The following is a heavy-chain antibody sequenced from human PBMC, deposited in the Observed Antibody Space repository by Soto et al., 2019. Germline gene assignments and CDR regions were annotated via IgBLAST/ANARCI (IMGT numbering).Heavy chain of an antibody. J-gene: IGHJ4*02. D-gene: IGHD2-15*01. V-gene: IGHV3-33*01. Sequence: ESGGGVVQPGRSLRLSCAASGFTFSSYGMHWVRQAPGKGLEWVAVIWYDGSNKYYADSVKGRFTISRDNSKNTLYLQMNSLRAEDTAVYYCARDRNRYCSGGSCYSFDYWGQGTLVTVSS. CDR1: GFTFSSYG. CDR2: IWYDGSNK. CDR3: ARDRNRYCSGGSCYSFDY.